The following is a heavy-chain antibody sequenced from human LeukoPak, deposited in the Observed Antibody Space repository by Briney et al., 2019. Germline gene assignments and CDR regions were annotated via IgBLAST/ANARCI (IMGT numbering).Heavy chain of an antibody. J-gene: IGHJ4*02. Sequence: GGSLRLSCAASGFTFNGYVMSWVRQAPGRGLEWVSFISGSGGSTDYADSVKGRFTISRDNSKNTLYLQMNSLGAEDTALYYCAFQNTGHYFPFDYWGQGTLVTVSS. V-gene: IGHV3-23*01. CDR1: GFTFNGYV. D-gene: IGHD3-22*01. CDR3: AFQNTGHYFPFDY. CDR2: ISGSGGST.